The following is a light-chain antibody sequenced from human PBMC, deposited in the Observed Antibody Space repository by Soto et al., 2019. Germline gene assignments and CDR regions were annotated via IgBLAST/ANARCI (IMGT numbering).Light chain of an antibody. J-gene: IGLJ2*01. Sequence: QSVLTQPASVSGSPGQSITISCTGTSSDVGNYNLVSWYQQYPGKAPNLMIYEGGKRPSGVSNRFSGSKSGNTASLTISGLQAEDEADYYCCSFALRSTLIFGGGTKLTVL. CDR3: CSFALRSTLI. V-gene: IGLV2-23*01. CDR2: EGG. CDR1: SSDVGNYNL.